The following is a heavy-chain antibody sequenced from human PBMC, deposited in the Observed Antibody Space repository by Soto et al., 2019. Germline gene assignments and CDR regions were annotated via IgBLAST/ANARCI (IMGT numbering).Heavy chain of an antibody. D-gene: IGHD4-17*01. CDR2: ISSSSSTI. V-gene: IGHV3-48*02. CDR1: GFTFSSYS. CDR3: ARDILLPYSSSGERDYGDYVEEEYYYYYGMDV. J-gene: IGHJ6*02. Sequence: PGGSLRLSCAASGFTFSSYSMNWVRQAPGKGLEWVSYISSSSSTIYYADSVKGRFTISRDNAKNSLYLQMNSLRDEDTAAYYCARDILLPYSSSGERDYGDYVEEEYYYYYGMDVWGQGTTVTVSS.